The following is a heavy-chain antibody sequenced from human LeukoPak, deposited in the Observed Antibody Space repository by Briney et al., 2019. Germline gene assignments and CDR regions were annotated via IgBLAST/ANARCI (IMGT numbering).Heavy chain of an antibody. CDR3: ARTRDPHDY. J-gene: IGHJ4*02. CDR1: GYTFTDYY. CDR2: INPNSGGT. Sequence: ASVKVSCKASGYTFTDYYMHWVRQAPGQGLEWMGWINPNSGGTNYAQKFQGRVTMTRDTPISTAYMELTRLRSDDTSVYYRARTRDPHDYWGQGTLVTVSS. V-gene: IGHV1-2*02.